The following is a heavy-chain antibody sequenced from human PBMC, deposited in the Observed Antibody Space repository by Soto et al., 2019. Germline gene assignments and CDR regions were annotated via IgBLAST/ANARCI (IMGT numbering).Heavy chain of an antibody. D-gene: IGHD6-19*01. V-gene: IGHV4-4*07. CDR2: IYTSGST. CDR3: AREDGIAVAGSPFDY. Sequence: QVQLQESGPGLVKPSETLSLTCTVSGGSISSYYWSWIRQPAGKGLEWIGRIYTSGSTNYNPSLKSRVTMSVDTSKNQFSLKLSSVTAADTAVYYWAREDGIAVAGSPFDYWGQGTLVTVSS. CDR1: GGSISSYY. J-gene: IGHJ4*02.